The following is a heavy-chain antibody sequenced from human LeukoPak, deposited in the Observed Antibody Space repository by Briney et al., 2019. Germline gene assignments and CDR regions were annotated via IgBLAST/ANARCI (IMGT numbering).Heavy chain of an antibody. CDR3: ARDSDSSGYRLDY. D-gene: IGHD3-22*01. CDR1: GFTFSSYA. V-gene: IGHV3-30*04. CDR2: ISYDGSNK. Sequence: GRSLRLSCAASGFTFSSYAMHWVRQAPGKGLEWVAVISYDGSNKYYADSVKSRFTISRDNSKNTLYLQMNSLRAEDTAVYYCARDSDSSGYRLDYWGQGTLVTVSS. J-gene: IGHJ4*02.